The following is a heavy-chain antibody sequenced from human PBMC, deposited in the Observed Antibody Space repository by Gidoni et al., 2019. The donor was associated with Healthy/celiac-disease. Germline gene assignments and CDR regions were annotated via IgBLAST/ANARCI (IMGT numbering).Heavy chain of an antibody. D-gene: IGHD3-3*01. CDR3: ARGKLSSLLGPHYCFDY. J-gene: IGHJ4*02. CDR1: GGTFSSYA. CDR2: IIPIFGKA. V-gene: IGHV1-69*01. Sequence: QVQLVQSGAEVKKPGSSVKVSCKAAGGTFSSYAISWVRQAPGQGLEWMGGIIPIFGKANYAQKFQGRVTITADESTSTAYMELGSLRSEDTAVYCCARGKLSSLLGPHYCFDYWGQGTLVTVSS.